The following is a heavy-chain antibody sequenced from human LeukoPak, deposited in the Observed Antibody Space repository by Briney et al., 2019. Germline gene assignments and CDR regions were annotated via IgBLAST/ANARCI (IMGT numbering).Heavy chain of an antibody. CDR2: FDPEDGET. V-gene: IGHV1-24*01. CDR1: GYTLTELS. Sequence: GASVKVSCKVSGYTLTELSMHWVRQAPGKGLEWMGGFDPEDGETIYAQKFQGRVTMTEDTSTDTAYMELSSLRSVDTAVYYCATFGCGGDCYYFDYWGQGTLVTVSS. CDR3: ATFGCGGDCYYFDY. D-gene: IGHD2-21*02. J-gene: IGHJ4*02.